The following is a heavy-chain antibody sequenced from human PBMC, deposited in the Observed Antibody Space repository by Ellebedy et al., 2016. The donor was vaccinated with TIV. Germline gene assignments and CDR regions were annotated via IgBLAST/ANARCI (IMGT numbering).Heavy chain of an antibody. J-gene: IGHJ4*02. CDR1: GYTFNKNA. V-gene: IGHV1-3*04. CDR3: ARDYGSVHYYFDY. CDR2: INTDNGNT. Sequence: AASVKVSCKASGYTFNKNAIHWVRQAPGQRLEWMAWINTDNGNTEYSQRFQGRVTVTRDTSARTAYMELSSLTSEDTAVYFCARDYGSVHYYFDYWGQGTLITVSS. D-gene: IGHD3-10*01.